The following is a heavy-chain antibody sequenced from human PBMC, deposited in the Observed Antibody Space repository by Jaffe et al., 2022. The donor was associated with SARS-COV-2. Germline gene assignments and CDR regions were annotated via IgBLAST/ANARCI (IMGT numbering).Heavy chain of an antibody. CDR1: GDSIIGYY. CDR3: GRGERLGLDY. D-gene: IGHD1-26*01. CDR2: IHYSGST. V-gene: IGHV4-59*01. J-gene: IGHJ4*02. Sequence: QVQLQESGPGLVKPSETLSLTCFVSGDSIIGYYWSWIRQPPGKGLEWIGYIHYSGSTNNNPSLKSRVTISLDTSQNQFSLKLSSVTAADTAVYYCGRGERLGLDYWGQGSLVTVSS.